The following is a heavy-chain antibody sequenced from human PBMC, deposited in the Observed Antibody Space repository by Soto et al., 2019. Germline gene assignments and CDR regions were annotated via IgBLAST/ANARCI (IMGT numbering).Heavy chain of an antibody. CDR2: TYYSGST. D-gene: IGHD4-17*01. J-gene: IGHJ6*03. V-gene: IGHV4-59*08. CDR3: ARQVPGHGDYARGPYYYYMDV. Sequence: PSETLSLTCTVSGGSISSYYWSLIRQPPGKGLEWIGYTYYSGSTNYNPSLKSRVTISVDTSKNQFSLKLSSVTAADTAVYYCARQVPGHGDYARGPYYYYMDVWGKGTTVTVSS. CDR1: GGSISSYY.